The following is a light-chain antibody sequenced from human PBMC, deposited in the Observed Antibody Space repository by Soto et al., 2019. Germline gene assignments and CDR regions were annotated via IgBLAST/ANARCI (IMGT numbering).Light chain of an antibody. CDR3: SSYAGSNNFDVL. CDR2: EVS. J-gene: IGLJ2*01. CDR1: SSDVGGYKY. V-gene: IGLV2-8*01. Sequence: QSALTQPPSASGSPGQSVTISCTGTSSDVGGYKYVSWYQQHPGKAPKLIIYEVSERPSGVPDRFSGSKSGNTASLTVSGLQAEDEADYYCSSYAGSNNFDVLFGGGTKVTVL.